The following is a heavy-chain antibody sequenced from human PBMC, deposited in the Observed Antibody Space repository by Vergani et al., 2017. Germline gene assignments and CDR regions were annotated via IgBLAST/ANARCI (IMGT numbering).Heavy chain of an antibody. J-gene: IGHJ4*02. CDR1: GFTLTTYA. CDR2: ISGSGAIT. Sequence: EVQLLESGGDLVQPGGSLRLSCAASGFTLTTYAMSWVRQAPGKGLEWVSFISGSGAITYSVDSLRFTISRDNSRNTLYLQMNSLRAEDTAIYYCAKGDSNSDLKGVFFDHWGQGTLVTVSS. D-gene: IGHD2/OR15-2a*01. CDR3: AKGDSNSDLKGVFFDH. V-gene: IGHV3-23*01.